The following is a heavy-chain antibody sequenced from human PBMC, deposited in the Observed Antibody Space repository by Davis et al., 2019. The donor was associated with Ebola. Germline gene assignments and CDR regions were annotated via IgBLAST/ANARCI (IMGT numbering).Heavy chain of an antibody. D-gene: IGHD1-26*01. Sequence: GESLKISCAASGFTFSSYGMHWVRQAPGKGLEWVAVIWYDGSNKYYADSVKGRFTISRDNAKNSLYLKMNSLRAEDTAVYYCARDQGIVGATTYYYGMDVWGQGTTVTVSS. CDR2: IWYDGSNK. V-gene: IGHV3-33*01. J-gene: IGHJ6*02. CDR3: ARDQGIVGATTYYYGMDV. CDR1: GFTFSSYG.